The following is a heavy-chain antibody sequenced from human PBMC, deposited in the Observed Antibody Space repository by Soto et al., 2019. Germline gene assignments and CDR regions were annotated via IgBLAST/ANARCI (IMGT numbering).Heavy chain of an antibody. CDR3: ASPYCSGGSCYSDYYYYYMDV. J-gene: IGHJ6*03. Sequence: GGSLRLSCAASGFTVSSNYMSWVRQAPGKGLEWVSVIYSGGSTYYADSVKGRFTISRDNSKNTLYLQMNSLRAEDTAGYYCASPYCSGGSCYSDYYYYYMDVWGKGTTVTVSS. CDR1: GFTVSSNY. V-gene: IGHV3-66*01. D-gene: IGHD2-15*01. CDR2: IYSGGST.